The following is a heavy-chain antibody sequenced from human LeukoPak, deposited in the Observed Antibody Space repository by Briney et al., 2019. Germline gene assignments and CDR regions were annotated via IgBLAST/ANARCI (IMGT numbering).Heavy chain of an antibody. CDR1: GGTFSSYA. D-gene: IGHD3-22*01. CDR3: AIPSWSSGSLGLDY. J-gene: IGHJ4*02. Sequence: GASVKVSCKASGGTFSSYAISWVRQAPGQGLEWMGRIIPILGIANYAQKFQGRVTITADKSTSTAYMELSSLRSEDTAVYYCAIPSWSSGSLGLDYWGQGTLVTVSS. V-gene: IGHV1-69*04. CDR2: IIPILGIA.